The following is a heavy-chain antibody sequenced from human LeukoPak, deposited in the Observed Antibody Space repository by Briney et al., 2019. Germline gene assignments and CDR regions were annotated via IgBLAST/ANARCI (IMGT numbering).Heavy chain of an antibody. D-gene: IGHD3-3*01. J-gene: IGHJ6*03. Sequence: PSETLSLTCTVSGGSITNYYWSWIRQPPGKGLEWIGYIHYSGSTNYNPSLKSRVTISVDTSKNQFSLKLSSVTVADTAVYFCARGSPYDFWSGYHYYYYYMDVWGKGTTVTVSS. V-gene: IGHV4-59*01. CDR3: ARGSPYDFWSGYHYYYYYMDV. CDR2: IHYSGST. CDR1: GGSITNYY.